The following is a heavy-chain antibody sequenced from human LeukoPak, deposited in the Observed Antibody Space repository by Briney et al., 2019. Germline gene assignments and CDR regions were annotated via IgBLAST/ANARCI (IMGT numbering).Heavy chain of an antibody. CDR1: GFTFSSYE. J-gene: IGHJ4*02. V-gene: IGHV3-48*03. D-gene: IGHD6-19*01. CDR3: ANGIAVAGTWDY. CDR2: ISSSGSTI. Sequence: PGGSLRLSCAASGFTFSSYEMNWVRQAPGKGLEWVSYISSSGSTIYYADSVKGRFTISRDNAKNSLYLQMNSLGAEDTAVYYCANGIAVAGTWDYWGQGTLVTVSS.